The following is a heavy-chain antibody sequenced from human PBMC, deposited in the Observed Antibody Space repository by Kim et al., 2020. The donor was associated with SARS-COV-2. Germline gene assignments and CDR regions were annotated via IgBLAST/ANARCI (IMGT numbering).Heavy chain of an antibody. CDR1: GFTFGDYA. J-gene: IGHJ6*02. CDR3: TSAVRTGRTNYYYGMDV. V-gene: IGHV3-49*04. D-gene: IGHD1-1*01. Sequence: GGSLRLSCTASGFTFGDYAMSWVRQAPGKGLEWVGFIRSKAYGGTTEYDASVKGRFTISRDDSKSIAYLQMNSLKTEDTAVYYCTSAVRTGRTNYYYGMDVWGQGTTGTVSS. CDR2: IRSKAYGGTT.